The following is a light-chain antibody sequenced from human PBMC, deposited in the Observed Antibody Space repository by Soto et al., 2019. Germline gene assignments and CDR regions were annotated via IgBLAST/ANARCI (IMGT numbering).Light chain of an antibody. J-gene: IGKJ1*01. CDR2: TAS. CDR3: LQLNSYPRT. V-gene: IGKV1-9*01. Sequence: IQLTQSPSSLSSSLGDRVTITWGASQGISSYLAWYQQKPGKAPKLLIYTASTLQSGVPSRFSGIGSGTDFPLTLSRLQPDDFATYDGLQLNSYPRTFCQGTKVDI. CDR1: QGISSY.